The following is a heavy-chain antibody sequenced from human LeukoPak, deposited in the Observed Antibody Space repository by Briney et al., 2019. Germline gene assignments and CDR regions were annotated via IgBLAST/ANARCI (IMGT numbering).Heavy chain of an antibody. Sequence: ASVKVSCKASGGTFSSYAISWVRQAPGQGLEWMGGIIPIFGTANYAQKFQGRVTITADESTSTAYMELSSLRSEDTAVYYCASLGPLYNNNVYSWGQGILVTVSS. CDR3: ASLGPLYNNNVYS. J-gene: IGHJ4*02. CDR2: IIPIFGTA. V-gene: IGHV1-69*13. D-gene: IGHD4-11*01. CDR1: GGTFSSYA.